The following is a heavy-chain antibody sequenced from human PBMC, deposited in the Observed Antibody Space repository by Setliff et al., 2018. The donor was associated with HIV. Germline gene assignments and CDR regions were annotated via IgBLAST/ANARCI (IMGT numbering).Heavy chain of an antibody. CDR2: IYSTGYT. V-gene: IGHV4-4*09. CDR3: ARHPREEPQRNHKFGS. J-gene: IGHJ4*02. D-gene: IGHD6-25*01. CDR1: GGSISNYY. Sequence: SETLSLTCTVSGGSISNYYWSWIRQPPGKGLEWIGYIYSTGYTNYHPSLKTRATISLDTSKSQFSLRLTSVTATDTAIYYCARHPREEPQRNHKFGSWGQGTLVTVS.